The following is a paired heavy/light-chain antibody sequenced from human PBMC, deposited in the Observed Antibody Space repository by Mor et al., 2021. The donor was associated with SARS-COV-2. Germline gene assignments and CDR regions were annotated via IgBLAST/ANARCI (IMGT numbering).Heavy chain of an antibody. CDR1: GGSISSYY. V-gene: IGHV4-59*01. CDR2: IYYSGST. J-gene: IGHJ4*02. Sequence: QVQLQESGPGLVKPSETLSLTCTVSGGSISSYYWSWIRQPPGKGLEWIGYIYYSGSTNYNPSLKSRVTISVDTSKNQFSLKLSSVTAADTAVYYCARWGDYGDYSIYDYWGQGTLVTVSS. CDR3: ARWGDYGDYSIYDY. D-gene: IGHD4-17*01.
Light chain of an antibody. CDR2: EVS. J-gene: IGKJ2*01. Sequence: EIVMTQTPLSLSITPGEQASMSCRSSQSLLHSDGYTYLYWFLQKARPVSTLLIYEVSNRFSGVPDRFSGSGSGTDFTLKISRVEAEDFGVYYCMQDAQDPLGQGTKLEIK. V-gene: IGKV2D-26*03. CDR3: MQDAQDP. CDR1: QSLLHSDGYTY.